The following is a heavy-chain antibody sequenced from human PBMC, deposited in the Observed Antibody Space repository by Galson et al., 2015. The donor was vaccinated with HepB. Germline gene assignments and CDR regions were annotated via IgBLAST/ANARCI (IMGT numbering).Heavy chain of an antibody. V-gene: IGHV3-23*01. J-gene: IGHJ5*02. CDR2: INGRGSPT. Sequence: SLRLSCAGSGFIFRHHAMAWIRQAPGKGLEWVSGINGRGSPTYYADAVKGRFSISRDNSKNTVFLQMDNLKVDDTAIYYCVKEGAWFGGDWFDPWGQGTLVTVS. CDR3: VKEGAWFGGDWFDP. CDR1: GFIFRHHA. D-gene: IGHD3-16*01.